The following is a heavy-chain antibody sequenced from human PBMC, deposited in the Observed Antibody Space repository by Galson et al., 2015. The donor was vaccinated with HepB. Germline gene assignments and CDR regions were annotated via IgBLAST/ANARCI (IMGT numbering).Heavy chain of an antibody. CDR3: ARSGPLYYYDSSGADY. CDR1: GFTFSSYS. CDR2: ISSSSYI. J-gene: IGHJ4*02. D-gene: IGHD3-22*01. V-gene: IGHV3-21*01. Sequence: SLRLSCAASGFTFSSYSMNWVRQAPGKGLEWVSSISSSSYIYYADSVKGRFTISRDNAKNSLYLQMNSLRAEDTAVYYCARSGPLYYYDSSGADYWGQGTLVTVSS.